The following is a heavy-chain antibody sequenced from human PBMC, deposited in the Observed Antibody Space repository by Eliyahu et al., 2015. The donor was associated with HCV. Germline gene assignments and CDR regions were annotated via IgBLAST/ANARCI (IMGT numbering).Heavy chain of an antibody. D-gene: IGHD4-23*01. J-gene: IGHJ4*02. V-gene: IGHV1-69*01. CDR1: GGTFSSYA. CDR3: ARGSAEHHRVNSPFDY. Sequence: QVQLAQSGAEVKKPGSSVKVSCKASGGTFSSYAISWVRQAPGQGLEWMGGITPMFGTANYAQKFQGRVTITADESTRTAYMELSSLRSEDTAVYYCARGSAEHHRVNSPFDYWGQGTLVTVSS. CDR2: ITPMFGTA.